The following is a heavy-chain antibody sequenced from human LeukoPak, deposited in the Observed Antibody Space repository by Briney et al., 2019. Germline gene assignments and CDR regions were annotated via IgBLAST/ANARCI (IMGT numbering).Heavy chain of an antibody. V-gene: IGHV4-34*01. CDR3: ARRRAPAYYYYMDV. CDR2: INHSGST. CDR1: GGSISGYY. Sequence: SETLSLTCTVSGGSISGYYWSWIRQPPGKGLEWIGEINHSGSTNYNPSLKSRVTISVDTSKNQFSLKLSSVTAADTAVYYCARRRAPAYYYYMDVWGKGTTVTVSS. J-gene: IGHJ6*03.